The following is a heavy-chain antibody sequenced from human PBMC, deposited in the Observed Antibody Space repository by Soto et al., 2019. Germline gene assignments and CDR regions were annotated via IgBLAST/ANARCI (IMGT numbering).Heavy chain of an antibody. CDR2: ILVDGRT. CDR1: GFICSSYD. Sequence: GGSLRLSCAASGFICSSYDMSWVRQAPGKGLEWVSTILVDGRTFYVDSVEGRFTISRDSSQNSLYLQMNSLRAEDTAVYYCARLLEGDYWYFDLWGRGTLVT. J-gene: IGHJ2*01. CDR3: ARLLEGDYWYFDL. V-gene: IGHV3-23*01. D-gene: IGHD1-1*01.